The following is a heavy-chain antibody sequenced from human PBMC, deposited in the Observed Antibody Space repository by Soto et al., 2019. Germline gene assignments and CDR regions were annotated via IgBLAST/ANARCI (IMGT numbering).Heavy chain of an antibody. Sequence: GESLKISCKGSGYKFIDYWIGWVRQVPGKGLEWMGSIYPGDFDIKYGPSFQGQVTISADKSITTVYLQWSSLKASDTGIYYCARALGGEYYDRRSWYSAYWGQGTKGTVS. CDR3: ARALGGEYYDRRSWYSAY. D-gene: IGHD3-16*01. CDR1: GYKFIDYW. V-gene: IGHV5-51*01. J-gene: IGHJ4*02. CDR2: IYPGDFDI.